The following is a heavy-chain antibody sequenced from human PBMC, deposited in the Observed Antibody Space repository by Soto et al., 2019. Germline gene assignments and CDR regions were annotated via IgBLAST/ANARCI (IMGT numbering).Heavy chain of an antibody. D-gene: IGHD6-13*01. J-gene: IGHJ4*02. CDR2: INPSGGST. Sequence: ASVKLSCKASGYTFTSYYMHWVRQAPRQGLEWMGIINPSGGSTSYAQKFQGRVTMTRDTSTSTVYMELSSLRSEDTAVYYCAFRSGYSSSWYYFDYWGQGTLVTVSS. CDR3: AFRSGYSSSWYYFDY. CDR1: GYTFTSYY. V-gene: IGHV1-46*01.